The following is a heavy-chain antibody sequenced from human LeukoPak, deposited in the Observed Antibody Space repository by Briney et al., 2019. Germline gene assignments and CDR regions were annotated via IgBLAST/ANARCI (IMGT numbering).Heavy chain of an antibody. Sequence: GGFLRLSCAVTGFNLRTYWIHWVRHSPGRGLEWVARINGEGSRISYADSVRGRFTISRDNAKNTAYLQMNSLRAEDTALYYCARDPGYYYYGMDVWGQGTTVVVSS. J-gene: IGHJ6*02. CDR2: INGEGSRI. CDR3: ARDPGYYYYGMDV. V-gene: IGHV3-74*01. CDR1: GFNLRTYW.